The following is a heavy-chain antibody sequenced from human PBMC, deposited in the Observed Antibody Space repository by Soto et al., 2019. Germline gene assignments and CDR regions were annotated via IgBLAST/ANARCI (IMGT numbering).Heavy chain of an antibody. CDR1: GGTFSSYA. CDR2: IIPIFGTA. V-gene: IGHV1-69*01. Sequence: QVQLVQSGAEVKKPGSSVKVSCKSSGGTFSSYAISWVRQAPGQGLEWMGGIIPIFGTANYAQKFQGRVTITADESTSTAYMELSSLRSEDTAVYYCTRWSSWEPMNWYFDLWGRGTLVTVSS. CDR3: TRWSSWEPMNWYFDL. D-gene: IGHD6-13*01. J-gene: IGHJ2*01.